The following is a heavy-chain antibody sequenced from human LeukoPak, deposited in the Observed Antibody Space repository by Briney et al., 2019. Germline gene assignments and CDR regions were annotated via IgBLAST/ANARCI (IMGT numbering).Heavy chain of an antibody. CDR2: IFYTGKT. V-gene: IGHV4-39*07. Sequence: PSETLSLTCTVSGGSVDTSDYYWGWIRQSPGKGPEWIGDIFYTGKTNYNPSLRGRVTISIDTSKNLFSLRLTSVTAADTAVYYCSRIFDSWGQGTLVSVSS. CDR1: GGSVDTSDYY. CDR3: SRIFDS. J-gene: IGHJ4*02.